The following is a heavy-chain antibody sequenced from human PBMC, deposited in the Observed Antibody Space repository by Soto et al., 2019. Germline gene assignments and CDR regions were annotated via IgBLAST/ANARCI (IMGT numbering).Heavy chain of an antibody. J-gene: IGHJ4*02. V-gene: IGHV4-34*01. CDR1: GGSFSGYY. CDR2: INHSGST. Sequence: SETLSLTCAVYGGSFSGYYWSWIRQPPGKGLEWIGEINHSGSTNYNPSLKSRVTISVDTSKNQFSLKLSSVTAADTAVYYCASAGGPLYYWGQGTLVTVSS. CDR3: ASAGGPLYY. D-gene: IGHD2-15*01.